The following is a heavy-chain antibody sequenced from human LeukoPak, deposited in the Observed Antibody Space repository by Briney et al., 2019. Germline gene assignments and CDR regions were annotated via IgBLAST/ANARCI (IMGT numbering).Heavy chain of an antibody. D-gene: IGHD3-10*01. CDR2: IGISSGPL. J-gene: IGHJ4*02. Sequence: GGSLSLSCAASGFTFNNYAMNWVRQTPGGRLEWVSFIGISSGPLLYADSVKGRFTISRDNAKASVYLQMNRLRAEDTAVYYCARAKGYTSSYSFDYWGQGILVTVSS. V-gene: IGHV3-48*04. CDR1: GFTFNNYA. CDR3: ARAKGYTSSYSFDY.